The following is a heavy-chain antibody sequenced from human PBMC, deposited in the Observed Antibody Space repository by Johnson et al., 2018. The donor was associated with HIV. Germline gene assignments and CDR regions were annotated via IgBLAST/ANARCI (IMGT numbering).Heavy chain of an antibody. V-gene: IGHV3-23*01. CDR1: GFTFDNAW. Sequence: VQLMESGGGLVKPGGSLRLPCAASGFTFDNAWMTWVRQAPGKGLEWVSAISGSVGSTHNADSVKGRFTISRDNSKNTLYLQMNSLRAEDTAVYYCATFDAFDIWGQGTMVPVSS. CDR2: ISGSVGST. CDR3: ATFDAFDI. J-gene: IGHJ3*02.